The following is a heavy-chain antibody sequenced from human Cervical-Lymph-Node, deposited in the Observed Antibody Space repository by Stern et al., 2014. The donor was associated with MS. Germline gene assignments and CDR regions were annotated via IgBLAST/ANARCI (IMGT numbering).Heavy chain of an antibody. V-gene: IGHV5-51*01. CDR1: GYSFTIYY. J-gene: IGHJ4*02. CDR3: ARHVQGFDY. Sequence: EVQLVESGAEVKKPGESLKISCKLSGYSFTIYYIASVRQMPGQGLEWMVVIYPYDSDTTYSPSFQGQVTISADKSITTAYLQWSSLRASDTAMYYCARHVQGFDYWGQGTLVTVSS. CDR2: IYPYDSDT.